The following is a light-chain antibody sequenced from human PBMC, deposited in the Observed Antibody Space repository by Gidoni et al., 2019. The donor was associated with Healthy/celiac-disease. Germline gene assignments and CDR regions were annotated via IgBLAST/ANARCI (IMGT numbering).Light chain of an antibody. CDR2: GAS. Sequence: EIVLTQSPCTLSLSPGERATLSCRASQSVSSSYLAWYQQKPGQAPRLLIYGASSRDTGIPDRFSGSGSGADFTLTISRLEPEDFAVYYCQQYGSSPMYTFGQGTKLEIK. CDR3: QQYGSSPMYT. V-gene: IGKV3-20*01. CDR1: QSVSSSY. J-gene: IGKJ2*01.